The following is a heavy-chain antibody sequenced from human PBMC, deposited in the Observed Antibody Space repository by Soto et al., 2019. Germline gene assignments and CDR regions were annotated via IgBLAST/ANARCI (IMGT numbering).Heavy chain of an antibody. CDR1: RGSINSYY. J-gene: IGHJ4*02. V-gene: IGHV4-59*01. CDR2: IYYTGSN. D-gene: IGHD6-19*01. CDR3: AKYSQWRAPFVS. Sequence: PSETLSLTCTVSRGSINSYYWSWIRQPPGKGLEWIGYIYYTGSNKQNPSLKSRVNISLDMSKNQFSLKLSSVTAADTAVYYCAKYSQWRAPFVSWGQGTLVTVS.